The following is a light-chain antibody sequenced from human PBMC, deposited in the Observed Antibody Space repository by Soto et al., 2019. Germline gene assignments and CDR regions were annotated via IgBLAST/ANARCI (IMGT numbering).Light chain of an antibody. Sequence: EIVLTQSPGTLSLSPGERATLSCRASQSISANYLAWYQQKPGQAPNLLIYGASSRATDIPDRFSGGGSGTEFTLTISRLEPEDFAVYYCQQYGSSPNTFGQGTKLEIK. V-gene: IGKV3-20*01. CDR3: QQYGSSPNT. J-gene: IGKJ1*01. CDR2: GAS. CDR1: QSISANY.